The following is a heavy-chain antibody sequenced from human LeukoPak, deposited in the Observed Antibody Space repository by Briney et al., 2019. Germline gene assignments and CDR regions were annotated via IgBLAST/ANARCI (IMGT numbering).Heavy chain of an antibody. V-gene: IGHV4-30-4*08. D-gene: IGHD6-6*01. CDR2: IYYSGST. Sequence: PSETLSLTCTVSGGSISSGDYYWSWSRQPPGQGLEWIGYIYYSGSTYYNPSLKSRVTISVDTSKNQFSLKPSSVTAADTAVYYCATKELAKDWFDPWGQGTLVTVSS. CDR3: ATKELAKDWFDP. CDR1: GGSISSGDYY. J-gene: IGHJ5*02.